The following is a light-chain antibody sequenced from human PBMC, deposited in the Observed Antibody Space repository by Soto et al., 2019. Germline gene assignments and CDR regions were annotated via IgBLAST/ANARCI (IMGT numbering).Light chain of an antibody. V-gene: IGKV3D-15*01. CDR1: QSVSSN. CDR2: GAS. Sequence: EIVMTQSPATLSVSPGERATLSCRASQSVSSNLAWYQQKPDQAPRLLIYGASIRATGIPARFSGSGSGTEFTLTISSLQSEDFAVYYCQQYNNWPFTFGPGTKVDIK. J-gene: IGKJ3*01. CDR3: QQYNNWPFT.